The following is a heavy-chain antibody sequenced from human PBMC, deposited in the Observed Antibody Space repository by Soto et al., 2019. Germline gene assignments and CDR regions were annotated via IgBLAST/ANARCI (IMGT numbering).Heavy chain of an antibody. J-gene: IGHJ4*02. Sequence: EVQLLESGGGLVQAGWSLRLSCAASGFTFSSYAVSWVRQAPGKGLEWVSAIRGSGGSTYYADSVKGRFTISRDNSKDPLYRQMHGLRVEDTAVYYCAGAGILLWCVGTRYFFDYWSEGSLVAVSS. CDR3: AGAGILLWCVGTRYFFDY. D-gene: IGHD5-18*01. CDR1: GFTFSSYA. V-gene: IGHV3-23*01. CDR2: IRGSGGST.